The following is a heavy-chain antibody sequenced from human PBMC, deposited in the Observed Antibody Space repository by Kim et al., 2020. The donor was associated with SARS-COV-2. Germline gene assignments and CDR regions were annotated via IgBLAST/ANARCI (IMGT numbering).Heavy chain of an antibody. D-gene: IGHD3-9*01. J-gene: IGHJ6*02. V-gene: IGHV1-18*01. CDR1: GYTFTSYG. CDR3: SRVPSFDSWLYGMDV. Sequence: ASVKVSCKASGYTFTSYGISWVRQAPGQGLEWMGWISAYNGNTNYAQKLQGRVTMTTDTSTSTAYMELRSLRSDDTAVYYLSRVPSFDSWLYGMDVWGQGTTVTVSS. CDR2: ISAYNGNT.